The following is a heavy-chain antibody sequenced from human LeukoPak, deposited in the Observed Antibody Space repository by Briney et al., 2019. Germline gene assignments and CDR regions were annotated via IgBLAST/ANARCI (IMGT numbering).Heavy chain of an antibody. J-gene: IGHJ4*02. V-gene: IGHV3-23*01. Sequence: GGSLRLSCAGSGFIFRNYAMSWVRQAPGMGLEWVSAISGSGVGTNYADSVKGRFTISRDNSKNTLYLQVNSLRAEDTAVCYCAKNGRDDHDKYFFDFWGQGTQVTVSS. CDR3: AKNGRDDHDKYFFDF. CDR1: GFIFRNYA. D-gene: IGHD3-9*01. CDR2: ISGSGVGT.